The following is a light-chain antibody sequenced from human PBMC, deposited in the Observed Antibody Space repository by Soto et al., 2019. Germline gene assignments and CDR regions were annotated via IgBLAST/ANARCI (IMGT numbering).Light chain of an antibody. Sequence: QSVLTQPPSASGSPGQSVTISCTGTSGDVGGYKFVSWYQQHPGKAPKLVIYEVSKRPSGVPDRFSGSKSGNTASLTVSGLQAEDEADYYCSSYAGNNNLGVFGTGTKVTV. CDR1: SGDVGGYKF. CDR2: EVS. V-gene: IGLV2-8*01. J-gene: IGLJ1*01. CDR3: SSYAGNNNLGV.